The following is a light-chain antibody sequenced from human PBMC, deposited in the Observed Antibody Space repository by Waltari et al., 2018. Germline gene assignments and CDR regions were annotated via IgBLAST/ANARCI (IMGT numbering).Light chain of an antibody. V-gene: IGKV2-30*02. CDR2: KGA. CDR3: MQGTHWPRT. Sequence: DVVMTQSPLSLPVTLGQPASISCRSSQSIVHSDGNPYLNWFHQRPGQSPKRLIYKGANRDSGVPDRFSGSGSGTDFTLKISRVEAEDVGVYYCMQGTHWPRTFGQGTKGEIK. J-gene: IGKJ1*01. CDR1: QSIVHSDGNPY.